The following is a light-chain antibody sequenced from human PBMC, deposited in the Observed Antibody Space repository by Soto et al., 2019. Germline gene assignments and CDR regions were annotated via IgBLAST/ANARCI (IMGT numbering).Light chain of an antibody. J-gene: IGKJ4*01. CDR2: DAS. V-gene: IGKV1-33*01. CDR1: QDISNR. Sequence: DIQMTQSPSSLSASVGDRVTITCQASQDISNRLNWYQPKPGTAPRFLIYDASNLEQGVPSRFSGRRSGTELRFTISSLQPEDVATYYCQQYRDLPLTFGGGTNVEIK. CDR3: QQYRDLPLT.